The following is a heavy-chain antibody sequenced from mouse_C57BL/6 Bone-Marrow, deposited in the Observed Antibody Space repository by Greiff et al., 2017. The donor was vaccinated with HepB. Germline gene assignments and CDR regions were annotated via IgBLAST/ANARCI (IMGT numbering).Heavy chain of an antibody. CDR2: IHPNSGST. D-gene: IGHD1-1*01. CDR1: GYTFTSYW. CDR3: ARSSVYYGSSYDWYFDV. Sequence: QVQLQQPGAELVKPGASVKLSCKASGYTFTSYWMHWVKQRPGQGLEWIGMIHPNSGSTNYNEKFKSKATLTVDKSSSTAYMQLSSLTSEDSAVYYCARSSVYYGSSYDWYFDVWGTGTTVTVSS. J-gene: IGHJ1*03. V-gene: IGHV1-64*01.